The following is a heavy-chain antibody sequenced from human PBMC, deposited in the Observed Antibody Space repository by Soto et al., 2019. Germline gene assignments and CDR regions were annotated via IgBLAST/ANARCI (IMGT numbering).Heavy chain of an antibody. D-gene: IGHD1-7*01. CDR2: IYYSGST. J-gene: IGHJ4*02. CDR3: AREDWNYVSVDY. V-gene: IGHV4-31*03. CDR1: GGSISSGGYY. Sequence: QVQLQESGPGLVKPSQTLSLTCTVSGGSISSGGYYWSWIRQHPGKGLEWIGYIYYSGSTYYNPSLRSRVTISVDTSKNQFSLKLSSVTAADTAVYYCAREDWNYVSVDYWGQGTLVTVSS.